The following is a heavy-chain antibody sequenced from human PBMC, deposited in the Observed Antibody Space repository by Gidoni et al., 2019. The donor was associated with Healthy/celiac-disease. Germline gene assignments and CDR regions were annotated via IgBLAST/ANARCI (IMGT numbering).Heavy chain of an antibody. V-gene: IGHV3-49*04. J-gene: IGHJ4*02. Sequence: EVQLVDSGGGLVQPGRSLRISCTSSVFTFGDYAMSWVRQAPGKVLEWVGFIRSKAYGGTTEDAASVKGRFTISSDDYKSIAYLQMNSLKTEDTAVYYCTRDGSGYVLSYFYYWGQGTLVTVSS. CDR3: TRDGSGYVLSYFYY. CDR2: IRSKAYGGTT. CDR1: VFTFGDYA. D-gene: IGHD5-12*01.